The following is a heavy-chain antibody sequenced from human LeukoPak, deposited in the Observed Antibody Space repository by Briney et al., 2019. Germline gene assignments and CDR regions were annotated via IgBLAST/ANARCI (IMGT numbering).Heavy chain of an antibody. J-gene: IGHJ4*02. D-gene: IGHD3-10*01. CDR1: GYTFTAYY. CDR2: ISAYNGNT. CDR3: ARDLEHETGYGSR. Sequence: GASVKVSCKASGYTFTAYYMHWVRQAPGQGLEWMGWISAYNGNTNYAQKLQGRVTMTTDTSTSTAYMELGSLRSDDTAVYYCARDLEHETGYGSRWGRGTLVTVSS. V-gene: IGHV1-18*04.